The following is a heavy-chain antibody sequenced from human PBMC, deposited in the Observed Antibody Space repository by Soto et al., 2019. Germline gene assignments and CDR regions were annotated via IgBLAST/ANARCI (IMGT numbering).Heavy chain of an antibody. D-gene: IGHD3-3*01. Sequence: GASVKVSCKASGYTFTSHGISWVRQAPGQGLEWMGWISAYNGNTNYAQKLQGRVTMTTDTSTSTAYMELRSLRSDDTAVYYCARDITIGGMGYYYYGMDVWGQGTTVTVSS. J-gene: IGHJ6*02. CDR1: GYTFTSHG. V-gene: IGHV1-18*04. CDR3: ARDITIGGMGYYYYGMDV. CDR2: ISAYNGNT.